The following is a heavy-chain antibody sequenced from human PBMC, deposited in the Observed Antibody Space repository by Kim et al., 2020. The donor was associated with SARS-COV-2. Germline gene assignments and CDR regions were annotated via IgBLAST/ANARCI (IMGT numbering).Heavy chain of an antibody. Sequence: PVKGRVTISRDDSKNTLYLQMNSLTTEDTAVYYCTTVFMITFGGVIGYDYWGQGTLVTVSS. V-gene: IGHV3-15*01. J-gene: IGHJ4*02. CDR3: TTVFMITFGGVIGYDY. D-gene: IGHD3-16*02.